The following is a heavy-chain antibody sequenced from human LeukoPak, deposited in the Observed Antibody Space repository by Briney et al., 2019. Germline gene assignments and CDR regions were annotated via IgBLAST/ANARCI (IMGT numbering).Heavy chain of an antibody. CDR1: GYTFTGYY. CDR2: INPNSGGT. CDR3: ARETYYYDSSGYFSYDY. J-gene: IGHJ4*02. Sequence: ASVKVSCKASGYTFTGYYMHWVRQAPGQGLEWMGWINPNSGGTNYARKFQGRVTMTRDTSISTAYMELSRLRSDDTAVYYCARETYYYDSSGYFSYDYWGQGTLVTVSS. D-gene: IGHD3-22*01. V-gene: IGHV1-2*02.